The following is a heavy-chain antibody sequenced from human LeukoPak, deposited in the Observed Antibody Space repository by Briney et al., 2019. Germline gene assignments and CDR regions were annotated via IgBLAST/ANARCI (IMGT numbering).Heavy chain of an antibody. CDR1: GFTFDDYA. CDR2: ISWNSGSI. Sequence: PGRSLRLSCAASGFTFDDYAMHWVRQAPGKGLEWVSGISWNSGSIGYADSVKGRFTTSRDNAKNSLYLQMNSLRAEDTALYYCSPLTVASGWGQGTLVTVSS. V-gene: IGHV3-9*01. J-gene: IGHJ4*02. D-gene: IGHD6-25*01. CDR3: SPLTVASG.